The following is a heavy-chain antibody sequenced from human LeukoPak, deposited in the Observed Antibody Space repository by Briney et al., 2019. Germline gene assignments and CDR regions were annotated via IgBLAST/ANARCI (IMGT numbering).Heavy chain of an antibody. CDR1: GFTFSSYE. CDR2: ISSSGSTI. D-gene: IGHD2-8*01. V-gene: IGHV3-48*03. J-gene: IGHJ4*02. CDR3: ARETGSYCTNGVCYPRALPYFDY. Sequence: GGSLRLSCAASGFTFSSYEMDWVRQAPGKGLEWVSYISSSGSTIYYADSVKGRFTISRDNAKNSLYLQMNSLRAEDTAVYYCARETGSYCTNGVCYPRALPYFDYWSQGTLVTVSS.